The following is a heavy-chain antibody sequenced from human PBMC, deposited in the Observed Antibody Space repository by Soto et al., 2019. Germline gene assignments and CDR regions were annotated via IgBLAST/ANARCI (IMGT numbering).Heavy chain of an antibody. D-gene: IGHD6-19*01. J-gene: IGHJ5*02. V-gene: IGHV3-21*06. CDR2: ISSRSSLI. CDR3: ARERGEYDSGWYIDR. CDR1: GFSFSRHS. Sequence: WGSLRLSCSASGFSFSRHSFNWGRQAPGQGLEWVAYISSRSSLILYADSVRGRFVISRDNALNSLYLQINSPRDEDTAIYYCARERGEYDSGWYIDRWGQGTPVTVSS.